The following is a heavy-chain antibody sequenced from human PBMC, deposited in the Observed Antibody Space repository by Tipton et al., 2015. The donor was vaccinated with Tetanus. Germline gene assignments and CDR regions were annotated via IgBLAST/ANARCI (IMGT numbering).Heavy chain of an antibody. Sequence: SLRLSCAASGFTFDDYTMHWVRQAPGKGLEWVSLISWDGGSTYYADSVKGRFTISRDNSKNSLYLQMNSLRAEDTAVYYCAKDPLPSSGYYYFDYWGQGTLVTVSS. J-gene: IGHJ4*02. V-gene: IGHV3-43*01. CDR3: AKDPLPSSGYYYFDY. CDR1: GFTFDDYT. D-gene: IGHD3-22*01. CDR2: ISWDGGST.